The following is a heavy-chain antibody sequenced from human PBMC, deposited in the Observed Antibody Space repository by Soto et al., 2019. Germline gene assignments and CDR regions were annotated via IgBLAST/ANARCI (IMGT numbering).Heavy chain of an antibody. J-gene: IGHJ6*02. V-gene: IGHV1-8*01. Sequence: QVQLVQSGAEVKKPGASVKVSCKASGDPFINYDIKWVRQATGQGLEWMGWMNPNSGNTGYARKFQGRVTMTRNTSISTAYMELSSLRSEDTAVYYCARGRKGMGVWGQGTTVTVSS. CDR1: GDPFINYD. CDR3: ARGRKGMGV. CDR2: MNPNSGNT.